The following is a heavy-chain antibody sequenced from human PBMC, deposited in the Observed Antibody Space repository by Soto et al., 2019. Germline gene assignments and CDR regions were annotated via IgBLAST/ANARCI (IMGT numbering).Heavy chain of an antibody. CDR1: GGSISSRTYY. CDR2: IYSSGIT. J-gene: IGHJ4*02. D-gene: IGHD3-16*01. Sequence: SETLSLTCTVSGGSISSRTYYWGWIRQPPGKGLEWIGMIYSSGITYYNPSLKSRVTISVDTSQNQFSLKLSSVTAAETAVYYCARQGGPFYFDSWGQGTLVTVSS. V-gene: IGHV4-39*01. CDR3: ARQGGPFYFDS.